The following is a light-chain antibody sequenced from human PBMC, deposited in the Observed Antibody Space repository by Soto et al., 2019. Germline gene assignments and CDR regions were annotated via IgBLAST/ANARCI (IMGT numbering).Light chain of an antibody. V-gene: IGKV3-15*01. CDR3: QQYNNWPRT. J-gene: IGKJ1*01. Sequence: DIVMTQSPVTLSVSPGDRATLSCRASQSVGHNLAWFQQKPGQAPRLLIYGASAGATGIPDRFSGSGFGTEFTLPISSLQSEYLSVYYWQQYNNWPRTFGQGTKVE. CDR2: GAS. CDR1: QSVGHN.